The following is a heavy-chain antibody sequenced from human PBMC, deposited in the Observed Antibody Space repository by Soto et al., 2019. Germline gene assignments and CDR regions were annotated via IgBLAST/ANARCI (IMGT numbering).Heavy chain of an antibody. CDR2: ISSSGSTI. CDR1: GFTFSIYE. Sequence: GGSLGLSCAACGFTFSIYEMNWVRQAPGKGLEWVSYISSSGSTIYYADSVKGRFTISRDNAKNSLYLQMNSLRAEDTAVYYCASITGYSRIYGMDVWGQGTPVTVSS. J-gene: IGHJ6*01. CDR3: ASITGYSRIYGMDV. D-gene: IGHD6-13*01. V-gene: IGHV3-48*03.